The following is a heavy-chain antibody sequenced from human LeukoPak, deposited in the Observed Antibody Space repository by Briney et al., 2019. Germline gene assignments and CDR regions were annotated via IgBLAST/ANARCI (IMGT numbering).Heavy chain of an antibody. J-gene: IGHJ4*02. CDR3: ARVGFYRQKRDIVVVPAVPFDY. CDR2: ISSSSSYI. V-gene: IGHV3-21*01. D-gene: IGHD2-2*01. CDR1: GFTFSSYS. Sequence: GGSLRLSCAASGFTFSSYSMNWVRQAPGKGLEWVSSISSSSSYIYYADSVKGRFTISRDNAKNSLYLQMNSLRAEDTAVYYCARVGFYRQKRDIVVVPAVPFDYWGQGTLVTVSS.